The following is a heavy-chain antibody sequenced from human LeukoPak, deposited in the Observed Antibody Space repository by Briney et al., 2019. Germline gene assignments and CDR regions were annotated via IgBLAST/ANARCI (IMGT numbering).Heavy chain of an antibody. CDR2: MKPDSGNS. CDR1: GYPFTSYE. V-gene: IGHV1-8*01. CDR3: ARGTLDYDVVTGIHYYYMDV. D-gene: IGHD3-9*01. J-gene: IGHJ6*03. Sequence: ASVKVSCRASGYPFTSYEINWVRQAPGEGLEWMGWMKPDSGNSAYAQKFRGRVTLSSNSSINTAYMEVSSLGSDDTAVYFCARGTLDYDVVTGIHYYYMDVWGTGTTVTVSS.